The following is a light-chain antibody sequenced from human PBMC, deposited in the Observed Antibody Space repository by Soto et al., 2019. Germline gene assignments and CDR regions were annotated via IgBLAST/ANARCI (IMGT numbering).Light chain of an antibody. J-gene: IGKJ1*01. CDR2: DAS. CDR3: HQYHNWT. V-gene: IGKV3-15*01. CDR1: QSVSSK. Sequence: VLTQSPGTLSLSPGERAPLSCRASQSVSSKVAWYQQKPGQAPRLLIYDASTRATGIPARFSGRGSGTEFTLTISSLQSEDFAVYSCHQYHNWTFGQGTKVDIK.